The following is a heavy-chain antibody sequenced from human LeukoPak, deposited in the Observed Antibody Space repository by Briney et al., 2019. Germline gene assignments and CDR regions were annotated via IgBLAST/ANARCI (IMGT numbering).Heavy chain of an antibody. D-gene: IGHD2-8*02. CDR2: IKQDGSEK. CDR3: ASRYCTGVNCFAASYMCMDV. CDR1: GLSVSGYW. V-gene: IGHV3-7*01. Sequence: GGSLRLSCAASGLSVSGYWLTWVRQAPGKGLEWVANIKQDGSEKNYVDSVKGRITISRDNADSSLYLEMTNLRVEDTAVYFCASRYCTGVNCFAASYMCMDVWGKGTTVTVSS. J-gene: IGHJ6*03.